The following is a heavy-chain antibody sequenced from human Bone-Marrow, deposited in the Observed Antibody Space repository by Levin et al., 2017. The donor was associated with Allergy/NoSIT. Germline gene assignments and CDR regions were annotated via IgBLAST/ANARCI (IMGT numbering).Heavy chain of an antibody. D-gene: IGHD5-12*01. CDR3: TKVGTSTFRDWFDP. CDR1: GFIFSNYA. Sequence: SCAASGFIFSNYAIHWVRQAPGKGLEWVAVMSYDGADKYYADSVKGRFTISRDNSKSTLYLQMNSVRPEDTALYYCTKVGTSTFRDWFDPWGPGTLVTVSS. V-gene: IGHV3-30*14. CDR2: MSYDGADK. J-gene: IGHJ5*02.